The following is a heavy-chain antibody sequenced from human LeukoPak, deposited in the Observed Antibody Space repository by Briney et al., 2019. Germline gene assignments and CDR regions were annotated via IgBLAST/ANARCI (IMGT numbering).Heavy chain of an antibody. CDR2: ITSSGTHI. Sequence: PGGSLRLSCAASGFTFSSFNMNWVRQAPGKAMEWVSSITSSGTHIFYADSVRGRFTISRDNAKNSLYLQMDSLGPDDTAVYYCARDPYSGNYGNDYYHYMDVWGKGTTVTISS. CDR1: GFTFSSFN. CDR3: ARDPYSGNYGNDYYHYMDV. V-gene: IGHV3-21*06. D-gene: IGHD1-26*01. J-gene: IGHJ6*03.